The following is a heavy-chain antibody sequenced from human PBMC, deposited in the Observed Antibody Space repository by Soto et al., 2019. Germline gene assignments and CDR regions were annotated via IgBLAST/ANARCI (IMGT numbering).Heavy chain of an antibody. D-gene: IGHD3-3*01. J-gene: IGHJ6*02. V-gene: IGHV1-2*02. CDR2: INPNSGGT. Sequence: QVQLVQSGAEVKKPGASVKVSCKASGYTFTGYYMHWVRQAPGQGLEWMGWINPNSGGTNYAQKFQDGVPMTSDTSISPAYMDLSRLRSDDTAVYYCARGGATSFGVVHYYYYGMDVWGQGTTVTVSS. CDR3: ARGGATSFGVVHYYYYGMDV. CDR1: GYTFTGYY.